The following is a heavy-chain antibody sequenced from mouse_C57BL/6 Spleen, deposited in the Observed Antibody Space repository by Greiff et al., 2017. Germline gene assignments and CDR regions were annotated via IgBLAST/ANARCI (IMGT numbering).Heavy chain of an antibody. D-gene: IGHD1-1*01. J-gene: IGHJ4*01. CDR2: IYPGDGDT. CDR1: GYAFSSSW. CDR3: ADYGSSNYYAMDY. V-gene: IGHV1-82*01. Sequence: QVQLQQSGPELVKPGASVKISCKASGYAFSSSWMNWVKQRPGKGLEWIGRIYPGDGDTNYNGKFKGKATLTADKSSSTAYMHLSSLTSEDSAVYFCADYGSSNYYAMDYWGQGTSVTVSS.